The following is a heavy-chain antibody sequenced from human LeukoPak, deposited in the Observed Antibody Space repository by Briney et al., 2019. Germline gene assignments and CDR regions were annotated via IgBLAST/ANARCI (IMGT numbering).Heavy chain of an antibody. CDR3: ARYSSSFGVDWFDP. V-gene: IGHV4-39*07. CDR1: GGSIRSSSFF. J-gene: IGHJ5*02. CDR2: IFYSGLT. Sequence: PSETLSLTCNVSGGSIRSSSFFWGWVRQSPGKGLEWLGNIFYSGLTYDNPSLKSRVTMSVDASKNQFSLKLSSVTAADTAVYYCARYSSSFGVDWFDPWGQGTLVTVSS. D-gene: IGHD6-6*01.